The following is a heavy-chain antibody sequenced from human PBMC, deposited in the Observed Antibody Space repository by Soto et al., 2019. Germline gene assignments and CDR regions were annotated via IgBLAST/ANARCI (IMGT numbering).Heavy chain of an antibody. V-gene: IGHV3-30*02. D-gene: IGHD4-17*01. CDR1: GFTFSDYG. Sequence: QVQLVESGGGVVQPGGSLRLSCAASGFTFSDYGMYWVRQAPGKGLEWVAIIWYDGSTKYYADSVMGRFTVSRDNSKNTLLLQKNSLTAEGTAVYYCASVGVADYRDYFALWGEGTVVTVSS. CDR3: ASVGVADYRDYFAL. CDR2: IWYDGSTK. J-gene: IGHJ4*02.